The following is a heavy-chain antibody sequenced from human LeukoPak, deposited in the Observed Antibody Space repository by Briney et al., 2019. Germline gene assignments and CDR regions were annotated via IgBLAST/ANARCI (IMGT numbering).Heavy chain of an antibody. CDR2: ISSSSSHI. V-gene: IGHV3-21*01. CDR3: TRGPYGSVIVVGVWFDP. Sequence: PGGSLRLSCAASGFTLSNYDMNWVRQAPGKGLEWVSSISSSSSHIYYADSVKGRFTISRDNAKNSLYLQVNSLRAEDTAVYYCTRGPYGSVIVVGVWFDPWGQGTLVTVSS. J-gene: IGHJ5*02. CDR1: GFTLSNYD. D-gene: IGHD3-22*01.